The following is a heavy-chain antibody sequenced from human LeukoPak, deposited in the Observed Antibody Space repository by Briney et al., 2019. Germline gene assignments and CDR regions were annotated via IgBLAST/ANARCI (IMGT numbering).Heavy chain of an antibody. CDR2: IGGSGGVT. J-gene: IGHJ5*02. V-gene: IGHV3-23*01. Sequence: GGSLRLSCAASGFTFSTYALTWVRQAPGKGLEWVSTIGGSGGVTYYADSVKGRFTISRDNSKNTLYLQMNSLRAEDTAVHYCAKDGRGGDCTSASCTNWFGPWGQGTLVTVSS. CDR3: AKDGRGGDCTSASCTNWFGP. CDR1: GFTFSTYA. D-gene: IGHD2-2*01.